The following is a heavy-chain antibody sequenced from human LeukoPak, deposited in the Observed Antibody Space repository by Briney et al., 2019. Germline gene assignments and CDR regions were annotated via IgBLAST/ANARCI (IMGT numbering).Heavy chain of an antibody. Sequence: SVKVSCKASGGTFSSYAISWVRQAPGQGLEWMGRIIPILGIANYAQKFQGRVTITADKSTSTAYMELSSLRSEDTAVYYCASIGYCSGGSCRSPYYYYGMDVWGQGTTVTVSS. D-gene: IGHD2-15*01. CDR1: GGTFSSYA. CDR3: ASIGYCSGGSCRSPYYYYGMDV. V-gene: IGHV1-69*04. CDR2: IIPILGIA. J-gene: IGHJ6*02.